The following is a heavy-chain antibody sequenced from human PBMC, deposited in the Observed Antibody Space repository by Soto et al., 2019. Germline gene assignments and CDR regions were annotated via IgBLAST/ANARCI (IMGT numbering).Heavy chain of an antibody. V-gene: IGHV1-69*08. D-gene: IGHD6-13*01. Sequence: QVQLVQSGAEVKKPGSSVKVSCKASGGTFSSYTISWVRQAPGQGLEWMGRIIPILGIANYAQKFQGRVTITADKSTSTAYMELSSLRSEDTAVYYCARDPTPLAAAGRPGDFDYWGQGTLVTVSS. CDR1: GGTFSSYT. CDR2: IIPILGIA. CDR3: ARDPTPLAAAGRPGDFDY. J-gene: IGHJ4*02.